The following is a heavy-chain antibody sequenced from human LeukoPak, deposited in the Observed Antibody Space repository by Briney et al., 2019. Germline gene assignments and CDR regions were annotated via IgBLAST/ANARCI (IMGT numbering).Heavy chain of an antibody. V-gene: IGHV4-38-2*02. CDR2: MYHRGDT. Sequence: PSETLSLTYTVSGYSMTSGYYWGWIRQTPGKGPEWIGSMYHRGDTYYNPSLKSRVTISVDTSKNQFSLKLSSVTAADTAVYYCAKRRGSSWYSRFDYWGRGTPVTVSS. J-gene: IGHJ4*02. D-gene: IGHD6-13*01. CDR3: AKRRGSSWYSRFDY. CDR1: GYSMTSGYY.